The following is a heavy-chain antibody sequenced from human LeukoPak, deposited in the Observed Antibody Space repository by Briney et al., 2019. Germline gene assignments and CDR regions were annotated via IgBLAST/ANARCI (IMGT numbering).Heavy chain of an antibody. CDR2: ISYDGSNK. V-gene: IGHV3-30-3*01. D-gene: IGHD5-24*01. J-gene: IGHJ4*02. CDR1: GFTFSSYA. CDR3: AREDGYNPNLNDY. Sequence: GGSLRLSCAASGFTFSSYAMHWVRQAPGKGLEWVAVISYDGSNKYYADSVKGRFTISRDNSKNTLYLQMNSLRAEDTAVYYCAREDGYNPNLNDYWGQGTLVTVSS.